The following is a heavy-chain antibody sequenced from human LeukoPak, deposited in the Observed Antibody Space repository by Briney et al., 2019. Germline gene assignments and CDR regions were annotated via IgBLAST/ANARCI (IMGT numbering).Heavy chain of an antibody. CDR3: AKDAQRGFDYSNSLQN. Sequence: SGGSLRLSRAASGFTFIHYGMHWGRQTPGAGLEWVAVIWSDGSDKYYAKSVKGRFTISRDNSKNSLFLQMNSLRAEDTAVYYCAKDAQRGFDYSNSLQNWGQGILVTVSS. CDR2: IWSDGSDK. V-gene: IGHV3-33*06. D-gene: IGHD4-11*01. J-gene: IGHJ1*01. CDR1: GFTFIHYG.